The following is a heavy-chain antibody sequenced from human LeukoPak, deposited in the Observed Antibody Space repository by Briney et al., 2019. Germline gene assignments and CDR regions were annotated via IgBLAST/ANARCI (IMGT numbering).Heavy chain of an antibody. V-gene: IGHV4-59*01. Sequence: SETLSLTCTVSGGSISSYYWSWIRQPPGKGLERIGYIYYSGSTNYNPPLTRRVTISVNTPQNQFSLKLASVTAADTAVYYCARGGGGMAVAGRRSNWFEPRGQGTLVTVSS. D-gene: IGHD6-19*01. CDR1: GGSISSYY. CDR2: IYYSGST. J-gene: IGHJ5*02. CDR3: ARGGGGMAVAGRRSNWFEP.